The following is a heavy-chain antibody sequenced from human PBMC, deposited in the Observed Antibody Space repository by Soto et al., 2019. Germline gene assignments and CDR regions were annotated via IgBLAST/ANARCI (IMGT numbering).Heavy chain of an antibody. CDR2: ISGSGGST. CDR1: GFTFSSYA. D-gene: IGHD2-8*01. V-gene: IGHV3-23*01. J-gene: IGHJ4*02. Sequence: PGGSLILSCAASGFTFSSYAMSWVRQAPGKGLEWVSAISGSGGSTYYADSVKGRFTISRDNSKNTLYLQMNSLRAEDTAVYYCAKDCMMRGGYYFDYWGQGTLVTVSS. CDR3: AKDCMMRGGYYFDY.